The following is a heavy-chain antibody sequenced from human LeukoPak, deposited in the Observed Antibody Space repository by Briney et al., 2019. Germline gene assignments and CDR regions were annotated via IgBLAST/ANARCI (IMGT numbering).Heavy chain of an antibody. CDR1: GGSITSGDYY. V-gene: IGHV4-39*01. Sequence: TSETLSLTCTVSGGSITSGDYYWSWIRQPPGKGLEWIGSIYYSGSTYYNPSLKSRITISVDTSTNQFSLRLSSVTAADTAVYYCARVNNWFDPWGQGTLVTVSS. CDR3: ARVNNWFDP. J-gene: IGHJ5*02. CDR2: IYYSGST.